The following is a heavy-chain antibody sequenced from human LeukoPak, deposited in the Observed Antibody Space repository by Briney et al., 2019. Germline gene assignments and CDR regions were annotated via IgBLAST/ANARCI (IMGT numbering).Heavy chain of an antibody. D-gene: IGHD6-13*01. J-gene: IGHJ4*02. CDR2: IKQDGSEK. Sequence: PGGSLRLSCAASGFTFSNYWMSWVRQAPEKGLEWVANIKQDGSEKYYVDSVKGRFTISRDNAKNTLYLQMNSLRAEDTAVYYCAREGASSSFGYWGQGTLVTVSS. V-gene: IGHV3-7*03. CDR3: AREGASSSFGY. CDR1: GFTFSNYW.